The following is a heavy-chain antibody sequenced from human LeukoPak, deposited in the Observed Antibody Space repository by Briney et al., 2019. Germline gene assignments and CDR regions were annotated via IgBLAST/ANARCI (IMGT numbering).Heavy chain of an antibody. D-gene: IGHD3-10*01. Sequence: PGGSLRLSCAASGFTFSSYSMNWVRQAPGKGLEWVSSISSSSSYIYYADSVKGRFTISRDNAKNSLYLQMNSLRAEDTAVYYCGRAPYGSGSYSGSGHWGQGTLVTVSS. CDR2: ISSSSSYI. CDR3: GRAPYGSGSYSGSGH. CDR1: GFTFSSYS. J-gene: IGHJ4*02. V-gene: IGHV3-21*01.